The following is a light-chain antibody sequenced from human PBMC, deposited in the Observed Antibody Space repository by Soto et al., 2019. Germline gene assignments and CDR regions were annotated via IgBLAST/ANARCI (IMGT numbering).Light chain of an antibody. CDR1: QSISSY. V-gene: IGKV1-39*01. CDR2: AAS. J-gene: IGKJ4*01. Sequence: DIQMTQSPSSLSASVGDRVTITCRASQSISSYLNWYQQKPGKAPKLLIYAASSLQSGVPSRFSGSGSGTDFTLTIRSLQPEDFATSSCQQSYSTPLTFDGGTKVEIK. CDR3: QQSYSTPLT.